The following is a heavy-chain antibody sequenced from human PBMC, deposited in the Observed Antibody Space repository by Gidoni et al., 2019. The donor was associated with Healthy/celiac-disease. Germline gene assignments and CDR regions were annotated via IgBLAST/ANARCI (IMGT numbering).Heavy chain of an antibody. J-gene: IGHJ6*02. CDR2: IYPGDSDT. D-gene: IGHD2-15*01. Sequence: EVQLVQSGAEVKKPGESLKISCKGSGSSFTSYWIGWVRQMPGKGLEWMGIIYPGDSDTRYSPSFQGQVTISADKSISTAYLQWSSLKASDTAMYYCARVRVNDYSTYYYGMDVWGQGTTVTVSS. V-gene: IGHV5-51*01. CDR3: ARVRVNDYSTYYYGMDV. CDR1: GSSFTSYW.